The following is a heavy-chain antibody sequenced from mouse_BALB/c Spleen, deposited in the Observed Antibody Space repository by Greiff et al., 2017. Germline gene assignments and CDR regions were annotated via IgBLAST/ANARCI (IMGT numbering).Heavy chain of an antibody. D-gene: IGHD1-1*01. J-gene: IGHJ4*01. CDR2: IDPENGDT. V-gene: IGHV14-4*02. CDR3: NAVYYYGSREYAMDY. Sequence: EVQRVESGAELVRSGASVKLSCTASGFNIKDYYMHWVKQRPEQGLEWIGWIDPENGDTEYAPKFQGKATMTADTSSNTAYLQLSSLTSEDTAVYYCNAVYYYGSREYAMDYWGQGTSVTVSS. CDR1: GFNIKDYY.